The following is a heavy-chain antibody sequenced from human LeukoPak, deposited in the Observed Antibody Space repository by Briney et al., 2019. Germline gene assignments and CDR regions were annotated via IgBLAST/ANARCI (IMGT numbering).Heavy chain of an antibody. Sequence: ASVKVSCKVSGYTLTELSMHWVRQAPGKGLEWMGGFDPEDGETIYAQKFQGRVTMTEDTSTDTAYMELSSLRSEDTAVYYCAGSSVYYYDSSDAFDIWGQGTMVTVSS. CDR1: GYTLTELS. CDR3: AGSSVYYYDSSDAFDI. J-gene: IGHJ3*02. CDR2: FDPEDGET. V-gene: IGHV1-24*01. D-gene: IGHD3-22*01.